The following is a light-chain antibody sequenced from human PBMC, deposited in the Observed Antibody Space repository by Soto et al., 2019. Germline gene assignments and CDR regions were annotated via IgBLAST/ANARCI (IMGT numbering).Light chain of an antibody. J-gene: IGLJ2*01. CDR2: EVT. Sequence: QSALTQPASVSGSPGQSITISCTGTSSDVGSYDPVSWYQQHPGKAPKLMIYEVTKLPSGVSNRFSGSKSGNTASLTLLGLQAEDEADYYCCSYVDNVVFGGGTKLTVL. CDR3: CSYVDNVV. V-gene: IGLV2-23*02. CDR1: SSDVGSYDP.